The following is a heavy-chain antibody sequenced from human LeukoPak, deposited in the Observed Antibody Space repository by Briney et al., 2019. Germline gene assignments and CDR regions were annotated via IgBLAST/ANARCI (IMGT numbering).Heavy chain of an antibody. CDR1: GGSISSGSYY. V-gene: IGHV4-61*02. D-gene: IGHD3-3*01. CDR3: AKDLDDF. J-gene: IGHJ4*02. Sequence: SETLSLTCTVSGGSISSGSYYWSWIRQPAGKGLEWIGRIYTSGSTNYNPSLKSRVTISVDTSKNQFSLKLSSVTAADTAVYYCAKDLDDFWGQGTLVTVSS. CDR2: IYTSGST.